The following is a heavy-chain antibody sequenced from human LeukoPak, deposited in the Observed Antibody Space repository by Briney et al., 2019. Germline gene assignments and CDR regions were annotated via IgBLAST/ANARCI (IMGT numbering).Heavy chain of an antibody. CDR3: ARGGAKQFLVNWYFDL. J-gene: IGHJ2*01. CDR1: GGSISSGNYY. D-gene: IGHD6-19*01. Sequence: SETLSLTCTVSGGSISSGNYYWTWIRQPAGKGLEWIGRIYTSGSTNYNPSLKSRVTISIDTSKNQFALKLSSVTAADTAVYYCARGGAKQFLVNWYFDLWGRGTLVTVSS. V-gene: IGHV4-61*02. CDR2: IYTSGST.